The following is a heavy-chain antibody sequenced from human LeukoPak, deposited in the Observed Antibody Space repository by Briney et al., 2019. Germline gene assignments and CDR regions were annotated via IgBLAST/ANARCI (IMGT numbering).Heavy chain of an antibody. J-gene: IGHJ4*02. CDR1: GFTFSSYA. CDR3: ARVGRGYSFKVYYFDY. Sequence: PGGSLRLSCAPSGFTFSSYARHWVRQAPGKGLEWVAVISYAGSNKFYADSVRGRVTISRDNSKNTLFLQMNSLRAEDTAVYFCARVGRGYSFKVYYFDYWGQGTLVTVSS. CDR2: ISYAGSNK. D-gene: IGHD5-18*01. V-gene: IGHV3-30-3*01.